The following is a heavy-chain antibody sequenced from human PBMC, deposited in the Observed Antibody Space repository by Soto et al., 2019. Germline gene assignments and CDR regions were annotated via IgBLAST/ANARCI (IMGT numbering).Heavy chain of an antibody. V-gene: IGHV3-30-3*01. Sequence: QVQLVESGGGVVQPGRSLRLSCAASGFTFSSYAMHWVRQAPGKGLEWVAVISYDGSNKYYADSVKGRFTIYRDNSQNTLYMQMKSLRAEDTAVYYCARDRGGWKGWGIYAYRYFDLWGRGTLVTVSS. CDR3: ARDRGGWKGWGIYAYRYFDL. CDR1: GFTFSSYA. D-gene: IGHD3-16*01. CDR2: ISYDGSNK. J-gene: IGHJ2*01.